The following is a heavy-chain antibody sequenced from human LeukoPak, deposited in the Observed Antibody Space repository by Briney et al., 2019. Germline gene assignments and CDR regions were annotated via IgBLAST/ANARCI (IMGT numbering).Heavy chain of an antibody. V-gene: IGHV3-66*01. CDR1: GFTISSNY. CDR2: IYTGGST. D-gene: IGHD7-27*01. Sequence: GGSLRLSCAASGFTISSNYMSWVRQAPGKGLEWVSVIYTGGSTSYADSVEGRFTISRDSSTNTLFLQMNSLRAEDTAVYYCARASTLRTGDAHWGQGTLVTVSS. J-gene: IGHJ4*02. CDR3: ARASTLRTGDAH.